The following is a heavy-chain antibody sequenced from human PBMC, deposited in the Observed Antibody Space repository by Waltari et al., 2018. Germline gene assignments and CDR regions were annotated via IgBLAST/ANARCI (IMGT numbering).Heavy chain of an antibody. D-gene: IGHD2-21*01. CDR1: GGSISSYY. CDR3: TREGYCGGDCYDY. Sequence: QVQLQESGPGLVKPSETLSLTCTVSGGSISSYYWSWIRQPPGKGLEWIGYIHTSGSTNYSPSHKSRVTITVDTSKTQFSLKLSSVTAADTAVYYCTREGYCGGDCYDYWGQRTLVTVSS. J-gene: IGHJ4*02. V-gene: IGHV4-4*09. CDR2: IHTSGST.